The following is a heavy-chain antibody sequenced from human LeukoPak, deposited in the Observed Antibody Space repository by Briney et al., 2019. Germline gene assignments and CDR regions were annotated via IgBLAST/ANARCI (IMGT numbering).Heavy chain of an antibody. CDR1: GGSINSYY. CDR2: IYTSGST. V-gene: IGHV4-4*07. Sequence: NTSETLSLTCTVSGGSINSYYWGWIRQPAGKGLEWISRIYTSGSTNYNPSLKSRVTMSVDTSKNQFSLNLTSVTAADTAVYYCVRDQGFLAYWGQGTLVTVSS. CDR3: VRDQGFLAY. D-gene: IGHD3-3*01. J-gene: IGHJ4*02.